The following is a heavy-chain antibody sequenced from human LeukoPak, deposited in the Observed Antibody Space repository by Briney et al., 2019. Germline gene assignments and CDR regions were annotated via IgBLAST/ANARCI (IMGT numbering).Heavy chain of an antibody. Sequence: SETLSLTCTVSGGSISSSSYYWGWIRQPPGKGLEWIGSIYYSGSTYYNPSLKSRVTISVDTSKNQFSLKLSSVIAADTAVYYCARLVSGAAGKYFDYWGQGTLVTVSS. D-gene: IGHD6-13*01. J-gene: IGHJ4*02. V-gene: IGHV4-39*01. CDR3: ARLVSGAAGKYFDY. CDR1: GGSISSSSYY. CDR2: IYYSGST.